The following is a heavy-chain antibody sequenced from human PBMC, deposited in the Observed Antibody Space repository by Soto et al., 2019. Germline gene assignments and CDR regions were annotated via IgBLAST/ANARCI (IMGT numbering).Heavy chain of an antibody. V-gene: IGHV1-69*13. CDR2: IIPIFGTA. D-gene: IGHD3-16*01. CDR1: GGTFSSYA. Sequence: SVKVSCKASGGTFSSYAISWVRQAPGQGLEWMGGIIPIFGTANYAQKFQGRVTITADESTSTAYTELSSLRSEDTAVYYCARTLSSWGDYYYYGMDVWGQGPTVPVSS. CDR3: ARTLSSWGDYYYYGMDV. J-gene: IGHJ6*02.